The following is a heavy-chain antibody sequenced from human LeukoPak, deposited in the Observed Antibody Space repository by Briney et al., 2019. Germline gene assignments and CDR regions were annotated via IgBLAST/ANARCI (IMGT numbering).Heavy chain of an antibody. Sequence: PGASLRLSCAASGLSISDNYMSWVRQAPGKGLEWVSIIHSVGNIYYADSVKGRFTISRDNSKNTLYLQMNSLRAEDTAVYYCARDRGYAMDVWGQGTTVTASS. CDR2: IHSVGNI. J-gene: IGHJ6*02. CDR1: GLSISDNY. V-gene: IGHV3-53*01. D-gene: IGHD1-1*01. CDR3: ARDRGYAMDV.